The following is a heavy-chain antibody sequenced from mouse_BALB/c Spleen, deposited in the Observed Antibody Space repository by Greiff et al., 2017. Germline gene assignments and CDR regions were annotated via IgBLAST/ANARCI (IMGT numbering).Heavy chain of an antibody. Sequence: EVQLQQSGAELVRSGASVKLSCTASGFNIKDYYMHWVKQRPEQGLEWIGWIDPENGDTEYAPKFQGKATMTADTSSNTAYLQLSSLTSEDTAVYYCNGGGLLWLRRDPLYAMDYWGQGTSVTVSS. CDR1: GFNIKDYY. D-gene: IGHD2-2*01. J-gene: IGHJ4*01. V-gene: IGHV14-4*02. CDR3: NGGGLLWLRRDPLYAMDY. CDR2: IDPENGDT.